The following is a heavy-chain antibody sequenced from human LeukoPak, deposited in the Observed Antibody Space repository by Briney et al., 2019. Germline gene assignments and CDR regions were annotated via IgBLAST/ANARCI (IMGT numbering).Heavy chain of an antibody. J-gene: IGHJ5*02. V-gene: IGHV3-48*03. Sequence: GGSLRLSCAASGFDLSTYEMNWVRQAPGKGLEWIADITISGHTKNYADSVKGRFTISRDNARTSLCLQMNSLRVEDTGVYYCARGDPHADLWGQGTLVTVSS. CDR2: ITISGHTK. CDR3: ARGDPHADL. CDR1: GFDLSTYE.